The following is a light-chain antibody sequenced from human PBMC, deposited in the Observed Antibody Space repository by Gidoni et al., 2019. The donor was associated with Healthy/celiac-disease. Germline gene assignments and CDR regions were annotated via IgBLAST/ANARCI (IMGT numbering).Light chain of an antibody. J-gene: IGKJ2*01. CDR3: QQYYSTPYT. CDR2: CAS. CDR1: QSVLYSSNNNNY. V-gene: IGKV4-1*01. Sequence: DIVMTQSPDSLAVSLGERSTINCKSSQSVLYSSNNNNYLAWYQQKPGHPPKLLIYCASTRESGVPDRFSGSGSGTDFTLTISSLQAEAVSVYYCQQYYSTPYTFGQGTKLESK.